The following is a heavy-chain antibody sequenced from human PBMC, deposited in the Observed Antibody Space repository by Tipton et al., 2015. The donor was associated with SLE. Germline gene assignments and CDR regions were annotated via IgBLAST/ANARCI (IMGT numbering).Heavy chain of an antibody. CDR2: IYYSGST. CDR1: GGSISSHY. Sequence: TLSLTCTVSGGSISSHYWSWIRQPPGKGLEWIGYIYYSGSTNYNPSLKSRVTTSVDTSKNQFSLKLSSVTAADTAVYYCARQKLRSPLFDYWGQGTLVTVSS. V-gene: IGHV4-59*11. D-gene: IGHD3-16*01. J-gene: IGHJ4*02. CDR3: ARQKLRSPLFDY.